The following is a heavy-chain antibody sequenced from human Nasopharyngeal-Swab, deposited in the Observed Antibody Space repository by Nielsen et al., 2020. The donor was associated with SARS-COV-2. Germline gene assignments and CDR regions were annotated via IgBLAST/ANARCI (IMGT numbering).Heavy chain of an antibody. CDR3: ARDTRRGGVDY. D-gene: IGHD2-15*01. CDR1: GGFINSYY. CDR2: IYYSGST. J-gene: IGHJ4*02. Sequence: SETRSLTCTVSGGFINSYYWSWIRQPPRRGLEWIGYIYYSGSTNYNPSLKSRVTISLDTSKNQFSLKLSSVTAADSAVYYCARDTRRGGVDYWGQGTLVTVSS. V-gene: IGHV4-59*01.